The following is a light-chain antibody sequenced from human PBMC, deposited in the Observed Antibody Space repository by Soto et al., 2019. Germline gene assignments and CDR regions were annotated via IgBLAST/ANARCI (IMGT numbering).Light chain of an antibody. J-gene: IGKJ1*01. V-gene: IGKV3-15*01. Sequence: EIVMTQSPATLSVSPGERATLSCRASPSVSGNLAWYQQKPGQAPRLLIYGASTRATGIPARFSGSGSGTELTLTISRLQSEDFEVYYCQQYTNWPQTFGQGTKVEI. CDR1: PSVSGN. CDR2: GAS. CDR3: QQYTNWPQT.